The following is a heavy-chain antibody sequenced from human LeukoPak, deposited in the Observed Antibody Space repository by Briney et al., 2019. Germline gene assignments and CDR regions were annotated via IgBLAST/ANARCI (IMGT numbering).Heavy chain of an antibody. Sequence: GGSLRLSCAASGFTFSSYEMNWVRQAPGKGLEWVSYISSSGSTIYYADSVKGRFTISRDNAKNSLYLQMNSLRAEDTAVYYCERGGTLDYFQYWGQGTLVSVSS. CDR2: ISSSGSTI. J-gene: IGHJ1*01. V-gene: IGHV3-48*03. CDR3: ERGGTLDYFQY. CDR1: GFTFSSYE.